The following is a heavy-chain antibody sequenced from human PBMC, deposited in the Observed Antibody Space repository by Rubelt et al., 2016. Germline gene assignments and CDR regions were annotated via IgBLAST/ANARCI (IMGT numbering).Heavy chain of an antibody. V-gene: IGHV4-39*01. D-gene: IGHD2-15*01. J-gene: IGHJ4*02. CDR3: ARFRFCSGGSCETDN. Sequence: QLQLQESGSGLVKPSQTLSLTCAVSGGSISSSSYYWGWIRQPPGKGLEWIGSIYYSGSTYYNPSLKSRVTISVDTSKNQFAVAWNSVTAADTAVYYCARFRFCSGGSCETDNWGQGTLVTVSS. CDR1: GGSISSSSYY. CDR2: IYYSGST.